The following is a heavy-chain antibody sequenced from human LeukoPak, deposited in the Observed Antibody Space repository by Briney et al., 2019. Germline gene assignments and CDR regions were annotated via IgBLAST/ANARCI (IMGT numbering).Heavy chain of an antibody. CDR2: IYHSGST. Sequence: SETLSLTCAVSGGSISSSNWWSWVRQPPGKGLEWIGEIYHSGSTNYNPSLKSRVTISVDKSKNQFSLKLSSVTAADTAVYYCASSKVYGSEMGVFDYWGQGTLVTVSS. V-gene: IGHV4-4*02. CDR3: ASSKVYGSEMGVFDY. J-gene: IGHJ4*02. D-gene: IGHD3-10*01. CDR1: GGSISSSNW.